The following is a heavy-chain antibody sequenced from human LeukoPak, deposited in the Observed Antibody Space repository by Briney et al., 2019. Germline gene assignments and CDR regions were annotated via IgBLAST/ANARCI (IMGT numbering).Heavy chain of an antibody. CDR1: GGSISSSSYY. Sequence: SETLSLTCTVSGGSISSSSYYRGWIRQPPGKGLEWIGSIYYSGSTYYNPSLQSRVTISVDASKNQFSLKLSSVTAADTAVYYCARHHCSGGSCYSLDAFDIWGQGTMVTVSS. CDR3: ARHHCSGGSCYSLDAFDI. V-gene: IGHV4-39*01. D-gene: IGHD2-15*01. CDR2: IYYSGST. J-gene: IGHJ3*02.